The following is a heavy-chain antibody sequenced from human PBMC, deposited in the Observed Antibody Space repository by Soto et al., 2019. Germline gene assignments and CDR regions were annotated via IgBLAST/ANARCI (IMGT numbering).Heavy chain of an antibody. Sequence: EVQLVESGGGLVKPGGSLRLSCAASGFTFSSYNMNWVRQAPGKGLEWVSSLSSSSTYIYYADSVKGRFTISKDNAKNPLYRKMTGLRAEDTAVYYWGGGGINYGDYRSMDVWGKGTTVTVSS. J-gene: IGHJ6*03. D-gene: IGHD4-17*01. V-gene: IGHV3-21*01. CDR1: GFTFSSYN. CDR2: LSSSSTYI. CDR3: GGGGINYGDYRSMDV.